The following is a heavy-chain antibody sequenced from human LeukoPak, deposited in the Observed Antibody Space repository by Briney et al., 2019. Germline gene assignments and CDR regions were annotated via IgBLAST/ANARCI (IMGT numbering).Heavy chain of an antibody. CDR3: AKDGDDSIEH. V-gene: IGHV3-23*01. Sequence: PGGSLRLSCSAFGFTFTTYGMNWVRQAPGKVLEWVSGIGGSGTRTYYADSVKGRFTISRDNSKNTLYLQMNSLRAEGTAVYYCAKDGDDSIEHWGQGTLVTVSS. CDR1: GFTFTTYG. D-gene: IGHD3-22*01. J-gene: IGHJ4*02. CDR2: IGGSGTRT.